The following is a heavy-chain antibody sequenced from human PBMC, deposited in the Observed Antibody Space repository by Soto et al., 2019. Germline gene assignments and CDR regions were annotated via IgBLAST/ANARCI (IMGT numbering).Heavy chain of an antibody. CDR3: ARVGKTYCGGDCYHYYFDY. D-gene: IGHD2-21*02. V-gene: IGHV4-34*01. Sequence: SETLSLTCAVYGGSFSGYYWSWMRQPPGKGLEWIGEINHSGSTNYNPSLRSRVTISVDTSKNQFSLKLSSVTAADTAVYYCARVGKTYCGGDCYHYYFDYWDQGTLVTVSS. CDR2: INHSGST. CDR1: GGSFSGYY. J-gene: IGHJ4*02.